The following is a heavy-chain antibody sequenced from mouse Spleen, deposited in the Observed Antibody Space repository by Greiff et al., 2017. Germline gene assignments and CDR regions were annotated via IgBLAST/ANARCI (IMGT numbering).Heavy chain of an antibody. CDR2: IYPGSGNT. CDR3: ARGDYDYDEAWFAY. CDR1: GYSFTSYY. J-gene: IGHJ3*01. V-gene: IGHV1-66*01. Sequence: QVQLQQSGPELVKPGASVKISCKASGYSFTSYYIHWVKQRPGQGLEWIGWIYPGSGNTKYNEKFKGKATLTADTSSSTAYMQLSSLTSEDSAVYYCARGDYDYDEAWFAYWGQGTLVTVSA. D-gene: IGHD2-4*01.